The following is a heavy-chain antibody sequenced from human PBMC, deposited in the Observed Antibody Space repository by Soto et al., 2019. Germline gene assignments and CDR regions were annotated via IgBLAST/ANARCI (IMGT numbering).Heavy chain of an antibody. Sequence: RLSCAASGFTFSSYAMSWVRQAPGKGLEWVSAISGSGGSTYYADSVKGRFTISRDNSKNTLYLQMNSLRAEDTAVYYCASQRADIVVVPAPFDYWGQGTLVTVSS. CDR3: ASQRADIVVVPAPFDY. J-gene: IGHJ4*02. CDR2: ISGSGGST. V-gene: IGHV3-23*01. D-gene: IGHD2-2*01. CDR1: GFTFSSYA.